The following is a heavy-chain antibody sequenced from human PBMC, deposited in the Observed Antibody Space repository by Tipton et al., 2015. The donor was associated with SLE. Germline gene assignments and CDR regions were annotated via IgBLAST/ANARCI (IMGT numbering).Heavy chain of an antibody. CDR3: ARDRRRRETYYYGLDV. Sequence: TLSLTCTVSGGSITSSSYYWAWIRQPPGKGLELIGNIYNSGNTVLNPSLKSRVSMSLDTSKNQFSLTLTSVTAADTAVYYCARDRRRRETYYYGLDVWGRGTTVTVSS. V-gene: IGHV4-39*07. J-gene: IGHJ6*02. CDR2: IYNSGNT. CDR1: GGSITSSSYY. D-gene: IGHD1-26*01.